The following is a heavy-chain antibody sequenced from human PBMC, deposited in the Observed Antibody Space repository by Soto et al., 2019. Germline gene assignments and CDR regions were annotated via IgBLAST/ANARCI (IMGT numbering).Heavy chain of an antibody. Sequence: QVQLVQSGAEVKKPGSSVKVSCKASGGTFSSYAINWVRQAPGQGLEWVGGIIPSYGAANYAQKFLGRVTITADESTNTASMELSSLRSEDAAVYYCARPSLHYRVDYSMDVWGQGTTVTVSS. J-gene: IGHJ6*02. V-gene: IGHV1-69*01. CDR2: IIPSYGAA. CDR3: ARPSLHYRVDYSMDV. D-gene: IGHD1-26*01. CDR1: GGTFSSYA.